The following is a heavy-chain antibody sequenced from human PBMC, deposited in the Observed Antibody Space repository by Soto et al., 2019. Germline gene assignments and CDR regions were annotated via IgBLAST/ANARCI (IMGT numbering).Heavy chain of an antibody. V-gene: IGHV4-31*11. CDR1: GGSISSGGYY. CDR2: IYYSGST. J-gene: IGHJ5*02. Sequence: SETLSLTCAVSGGSISSGGYYWSWIRQHPGKGLEWIGYIYYSGSTYYNPSLKSRVTISVDTSKNQFSLKLSSVTAADTAVYYCARVFTDSSSFFDPWGQGTLVTVSS. CDR3: ARVFTDSSSFFDP. D-gene: IGHD6-13*01.